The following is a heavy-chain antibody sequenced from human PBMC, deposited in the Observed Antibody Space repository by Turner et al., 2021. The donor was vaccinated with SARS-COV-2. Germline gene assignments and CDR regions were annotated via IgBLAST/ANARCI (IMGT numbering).Heavy chain of an antibody. CDR2: IYYTGSA. V-gene: IGHV4-61*01. J-gene: IGHJ4*02. D-gene: IGHD3-3*01. Sequence: QVQLHESGPGLVKPSETLSLTCAVSGGSVSSGRYYWSWIRQPPGKGLEWIGYIYYTGSANYNPSLKSRVSISADTSKNQFSLKLSSVTAADTAVYYCARVDGEADYFAYWGQGTLATVSS. CDR1: GGSVSSGRYY. CDR3: ARVDGEADYFAY.